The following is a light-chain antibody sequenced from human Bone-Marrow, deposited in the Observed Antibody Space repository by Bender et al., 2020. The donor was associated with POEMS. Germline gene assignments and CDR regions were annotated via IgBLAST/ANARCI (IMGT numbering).Light chain of an antibody. CDR1: TSNIGAGYG. V-gene: IGLV1-40*01. CDR3: RSYATNNNYV. J-gene: IGLJ1*01. CDR2: DNT. Sequence: QSVLTQPPSVSGAPGQRVTISCTGSTSNIGAGYGVHWYQQLPGTAPKRLIYDNTNRPSGVPDRFSGSRSGNTASLTVSVLQSEDEADYYCRSYATNNNYVFGTGTDVTVL.